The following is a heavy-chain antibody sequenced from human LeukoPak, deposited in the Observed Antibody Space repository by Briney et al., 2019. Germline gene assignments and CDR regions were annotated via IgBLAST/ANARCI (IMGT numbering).Heavy chain of an antibody. V-gene: IGHV3-23*01. CDR1: GFTFSSYA. CDR2: ISGSGGST. CDR3: AKLTGDAYYYDSSGYY. D-gene: IGHD3-22*01. J-gene: IGHJ4*02. Sequence: GSLRLSCAASGFTFSSYAMSWVRQAPGKGLEWVSAISGSGGSTYYADSVKGRFTISRDNSKNTLYLQMNSLRAEDTAVYYCAKLTGDAYYYDSSGYYWGQGTLVTVSS.